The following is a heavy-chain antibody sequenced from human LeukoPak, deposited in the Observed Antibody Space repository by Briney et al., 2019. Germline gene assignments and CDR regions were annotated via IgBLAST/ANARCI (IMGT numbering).Heavy chain of an antibody. CDR2: IRYDGSNK. CDR3: ARTIGAVAGGGDY. Sequence: GGSLRLSCAASGFTFSSYGMHWVRQAPGKGLEWVAFIRYDGSNKYYADSVKGRFTISRDNSKNTLYLQMNSLRAEDTAVYYCARTIGAVAGGGDYWGQGTLVTVSS. D-gene: IGHD6-19*01. J-gene: IGHJ4*02. V-gene: IGHV3-30*02. CDR1: GFTFSSYG.